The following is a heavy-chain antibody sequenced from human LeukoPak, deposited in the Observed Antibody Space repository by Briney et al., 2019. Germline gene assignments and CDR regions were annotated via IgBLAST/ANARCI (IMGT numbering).Heavy chain of an antibody. Sequence: SETLSLTCPVSGGSISSYYWSWVRQPPGKGLEWIGYIYYIGTTNYNPSLKSRVTISVETSKNQFSLKLSSVTAADTAVYYCARGRGGYDSYYYYYMDVWGKGTTVTVSS. V-gene: IGHV4-59*01. CDR3: ARGRGGYDSYYYYYMDV. CDR2: IYYIGTT. J-gene: IGHJ6*03. CDR1: GGSISSYY. D-gene: IGHD5-12*01.